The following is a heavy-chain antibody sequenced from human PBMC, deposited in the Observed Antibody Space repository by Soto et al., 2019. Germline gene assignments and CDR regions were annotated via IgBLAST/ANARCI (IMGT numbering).Heavy chain of an antibody. CDR3: ARDGIVGSTLDAFDI. J-gene: IGHJ3*02. D-gene: IGHD1-26*01. CDR2: IWYDGSNK. Sequence: QVQLVESGGGVVQPGRSLRVSCAASGSTFSKYGMHWVRQAPGKGLEWVAGIWYDGSNKDYADSVKGRFTISRDNSKNTLYLQMNSLRAEDTAMYYCARDGIVGSTLDAFDIWGQGTMVTVSS. V-gene: IGHV3-33*01. CDR1: GSTFSKYG.